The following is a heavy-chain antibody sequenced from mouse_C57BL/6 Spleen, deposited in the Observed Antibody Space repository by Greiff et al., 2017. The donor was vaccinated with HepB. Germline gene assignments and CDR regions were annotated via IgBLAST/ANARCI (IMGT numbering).Heavy chain of an antibody. J-gene: IGHJ4*01. V-gene: IGHV1-64*01. D-gene: IGHD1-1*01. CDR3: ATFPYYYGSSDYAMDY. CDR1: GYTFTSYW. Sequence: QVQLQQPGAELVKPGASVKLSCKASGYTFTSYWMHWVKQRPGQGLEWIGMIHPNSGSTNYNEKFKSKATLTVDKSSSTAYMQLSSLTSEDSAVYYCATFPYYYGSSDYAMDYWGQGTSVTVSS. CDR2: IHPNSGST.